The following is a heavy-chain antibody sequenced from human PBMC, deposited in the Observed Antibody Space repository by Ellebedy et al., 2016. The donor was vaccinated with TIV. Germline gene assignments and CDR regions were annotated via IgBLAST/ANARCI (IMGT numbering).Heavy chain of an antibody. CDR1: GYTFTGYY. D-gene: IGHD3-10*01. J-gene: IGHJ4*02. V-gene: IGHV1-46*01. CDR3: SRARPMGARPPDY. CDR2: INPSDGST. Sequence: AASVKVSCKASGYTFTGYYIHWVRQAPGQGLEWLGIINPSDGSTTSAQKFQGRVTMTMDTSASTVYMELSSLRSEDTSVYFCSRARPMGARPPDYWGQGTLVIVSS.